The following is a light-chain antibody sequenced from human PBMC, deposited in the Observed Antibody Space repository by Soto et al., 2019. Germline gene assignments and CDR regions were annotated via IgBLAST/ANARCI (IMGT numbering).Light chain of an antibody. CDR3: QQYNSYPRT. Sequence: DIQMTQSPSTLSASVGDRVTITCRASQSISSWLAWYQQKPGKAPKLLIYDASSLESGVPSRFSGSGSGTEFTLNLSSLQPDDFATYDCQQYNSYPRTFGQGPQVESK. CDR1: QSISSW. CDR2: DAS. J-gene: IGKJ1*01. V-gene: IGKV1-5*01.